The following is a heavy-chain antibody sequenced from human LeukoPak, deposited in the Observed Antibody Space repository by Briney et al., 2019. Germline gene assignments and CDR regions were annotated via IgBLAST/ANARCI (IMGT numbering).Heavy chain of an antibody. CDR1: GFSFSTYY. J-gene: IGHJ3*02. CDR3: AREGVGYYGSSGPGDAFDI. D-gene: IGHD3-22*01. Sequence: PGGSLRLSRAASGFSFSTYYVNWVPQAPGEGLEWVSCISSGSTYIFYADSVRGRFAISRDNAKNSLYLQMNSLRAEDTALYYCAREGVGYYGSSGPGDAFDIWGQGTMVTVSS. V-gene: IGHV3-21*04. CDR2: ISSGSTYI.